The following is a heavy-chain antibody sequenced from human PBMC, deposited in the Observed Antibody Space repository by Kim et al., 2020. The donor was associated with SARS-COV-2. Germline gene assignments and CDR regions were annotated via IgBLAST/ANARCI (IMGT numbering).Heavy chain of an antibody. CDR1: GFTFDDYA. J-gene: IGHJ1*01. D-gene: IGHD6-13*01. V-gene: IGHV3-9*01. Sequence: GGSLRLSCAASGFTFDDYAMHWVRQAPGKGLEWVSGISWNSGSIGYADSVKGRFTISRDNAKNSLYLQMNSLRAEDTALYYCAKDMGSSWYGYFQHWGQGTLVTVSS. CDR3: AKDMGSSWYGYFQH. CDR2: ISWNSGSI.